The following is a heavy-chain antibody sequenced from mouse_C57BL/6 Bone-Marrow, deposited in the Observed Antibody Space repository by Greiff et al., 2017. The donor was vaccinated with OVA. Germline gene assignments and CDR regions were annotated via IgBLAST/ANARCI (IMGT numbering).Heavy chain of an antibody. J-gene: IGHJ2*01. D-gene: IGHD2-4*01. CDR1: GFSLTSYG. CDR3: ARVYYDYDGSLDY. Sequence: QVQLQQSGPGLVQPSQSLSITCTVSGFSLTSYGVHWVRQSPGKGLEWLGVIWSGGSTDYNAAFISRLSISKYNSKSQVFFKMNSLQATDTSIYYCARVYYDYDGSLDYWGQGTTLTVSS. V-gene: IGHV2-2*02. CDR2: IWSGGST.